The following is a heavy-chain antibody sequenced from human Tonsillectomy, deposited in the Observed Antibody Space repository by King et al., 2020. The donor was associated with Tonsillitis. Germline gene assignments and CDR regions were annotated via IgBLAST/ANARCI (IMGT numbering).Heavy chain of an antibody. J-gene: IGHJ2*01. V-gene: IGHV4-59*01. Sequence: VQLQESGPGLVKPSETLSLTCTVSGGSISSYYWSWIRQPPGKGLEWIGYIYYSGSTNYNPSLKSRVTISVDTSKNQFSLKLSSVTAADTAVYYCARDVVTTWRNWYFDLWGRGTLVTVSS. CDR3: ARDVVTTWRNWYFDL. CDR2: IYYSGST. CDR1: GGSISSYY. D-gene: IGHD1-26*01.